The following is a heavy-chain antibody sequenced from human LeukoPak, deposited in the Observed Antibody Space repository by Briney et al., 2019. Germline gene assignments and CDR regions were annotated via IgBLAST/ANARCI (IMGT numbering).Heavy chain of an antibody. J-gene: IGHJ4*02. Sequence: SVKVSCKASGGTFSSYAISWVRQAPGQGLEWMGRIIPIFGTANYAQKFQGRVTITTDESTSTAYMELSSLRSEDTAMYYCARDQGGRLAGPQNYWGQGTLVTVSS. CDR2: IIPIFGTA. V-gene: IGHV1-69*05. D-gene: IGHD1-26*01. CDR3: ARDQGGRLAGPQNY. CDR1: GGTFSSYA.